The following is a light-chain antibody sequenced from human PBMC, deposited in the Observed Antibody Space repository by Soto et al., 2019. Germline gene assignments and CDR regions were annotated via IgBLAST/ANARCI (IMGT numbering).Light chain of an antibody. CDR2: DAS. CDR3: QQRSNWLSIN. J-gene: IGKJ5*01. CDR1: QSVSSY. Sequence: IVLSQSPATLSLSPGERATLSCRASQSVSSYLAWYQQKPGQAPRLLIYDASNRATGIPARFSGSGSGTDFTLTISSLEPEDFAVYYCQQRSNWLSINFGQGTRREIK. V-gene: IGKV3-11*01.